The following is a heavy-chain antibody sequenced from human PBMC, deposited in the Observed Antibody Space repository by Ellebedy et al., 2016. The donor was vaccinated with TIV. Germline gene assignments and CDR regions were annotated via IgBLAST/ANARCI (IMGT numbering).Heavy chain of an antibody. Sequence: GGSLRLSXAASGFTFSSYGMTWVRQTPDKGLEWVAAMTGSSGSTYYADSVKGRFTISRDDSKNTVYLQMNSLRAEDTAVYYCAKGGFGTSWLIDYWGRGTLVTVSS. J-gene: IGHJ4*02. CDR1: GFTFSSYG. CDR3: AKGGFGTSWLIDY. D-gene: IGHD6-6*01. V-gene: IGHV3-23*01. CDR2: MTGSSGST.